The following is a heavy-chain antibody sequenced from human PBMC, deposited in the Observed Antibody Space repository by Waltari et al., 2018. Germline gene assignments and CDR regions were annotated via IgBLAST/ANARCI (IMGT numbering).Heavy chain of an antibody. Sequence: QVQLQESGPGLVKPSETLSPHCTVDGGSISRSYWSWIPQPPGKGLEWIGYIYYSGSTYYNPSLKSRVTISVDTSKNQFSLKLSSVTAADTAVYYCARDWYRGFDPWGQGTLVTVSS. J-gene: IGHJ5*02. CDR2: IYYSGST. V-gene: IGHV4-59*01. CDR1: GGSISRSY. CDR3: ARDWYRGFDP. D-gene: IGHD1-26*01.